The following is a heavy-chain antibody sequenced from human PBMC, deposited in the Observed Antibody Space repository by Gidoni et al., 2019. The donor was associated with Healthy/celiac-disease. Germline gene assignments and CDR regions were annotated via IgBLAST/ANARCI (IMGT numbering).Heavy chain of an antibody. Sequence: QVQLQQWGAGLLKPSETLSLTCAAEGGSLRGYYWSWIRQPPGKGLEWIGEINHSGSTNYTPSLKSRVTISVDTSKNQFSLKLSSVTAADTAVYYCARGRDDYSNSQYYGMDVWGQGTTVTVSS. V-gene: IGHV4-34*01. D-gene: IGHD4-4*01. CDR3: ARGRDDYSNSQYYGMDV. CDR2: INHSGST. CDR1: GGSLRGYY. J-gene: IGHJ6*02.